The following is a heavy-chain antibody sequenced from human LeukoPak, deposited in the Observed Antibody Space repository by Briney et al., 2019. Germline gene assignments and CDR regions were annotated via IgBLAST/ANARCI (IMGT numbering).Heavy chain of an antibody. CDR3: ARLAEVVVPAAPADAFDI. J-gene: IGHJ3*02. CDR2: IYYSGST. V-gene: IGHV4-61*01. D-gene: IGHD2-2*01. Sequence: SETLSLTCSVSVYSISSGYYWGWIRQPPGKGLEVIGYIYYSGSTNYNPSLKSRFTISVDTSKNQFSLKLSSVNAADTAVYYCARLAEVVVPAAPADAFDIWGQGTMVTVSS. CDR1: VYSISSGYY.